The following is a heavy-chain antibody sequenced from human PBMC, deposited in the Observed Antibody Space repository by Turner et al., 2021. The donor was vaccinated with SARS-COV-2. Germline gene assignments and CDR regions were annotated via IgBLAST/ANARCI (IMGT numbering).Heavy chain of an antibody. J-gene: IGHJ5*02. CDR3: SRNYGRNSRWFDP. Sequence: QLQLVQSGAEVKAPGASVKVSCKASGYTFTDYYLHWVRQAPGQGPEWMGWIGPSSGGTNYAQRFQGRITMTRDTSISTAYMELSSLRSDDTAVYYCSRNYGRNSRWFDPWGQGTLVTVSS. CDR2: IGPSSGGT. D-gene: IGHD1-7*01. CDR1: GYTFTDYY. V-gene: IGHV1-2*02.